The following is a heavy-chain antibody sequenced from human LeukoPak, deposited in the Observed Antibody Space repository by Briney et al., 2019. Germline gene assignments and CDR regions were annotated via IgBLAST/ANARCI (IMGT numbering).Heavy chain of an antibody. CDR1: GFTFSSYA. D-gene: IGHD5-18*01. Sequence: GGSLRLSCAASGFTFSSYAMSWVRQAPGKGLEWVSAISGSGGSTYYADSVKGRFTISRDNSKNTLYLQMNSLRAEDTAVYYCGRGIQLWYYFDYWGQGTLVTVSS. CDR3: GRGIQLWYYFDY. J-gene: IGHJ4*02. CDR2: ISGSGGST. V-gene: IGHV3-23*01.